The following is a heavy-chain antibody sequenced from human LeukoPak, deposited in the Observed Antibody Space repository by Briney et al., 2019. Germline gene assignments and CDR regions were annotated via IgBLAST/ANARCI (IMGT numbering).Heavy chain of an antibody. J-gene: IGHJ4*02. Sequence: GSLRLSCAASGFTFSSYEMNWVRQAPGKGLGWVSYIGSSVSAIYYADSVRGRFTISRDNTKNSLFLQMDSLRPEDTAVYYCARFAGFSSGWYWDYWGQGTLVTVSS. CDR3: ARFAGFSSGWYWDY. V-gene: IGHV3-48*03. CDR1: GFTFSSYE. D-gene: IGHD6-19*01. CDR2: IGSSVSAI.